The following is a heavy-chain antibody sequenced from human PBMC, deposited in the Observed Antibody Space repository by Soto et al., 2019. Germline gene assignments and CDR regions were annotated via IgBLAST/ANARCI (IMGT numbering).Heavy chain of an antibody. D-gene: IGHD3-10*01. CDR2: IYSGGYT. Sequence: EVQLVESGGGLIQPGGSLRLSCAVSGFTVSNNYMSWVRQAPGKGLEGVSVIYSGGYTAYGDSVKGRFTISRDNSKNTLYLKMNSRGGEGAGVFFGAAHPGGGGYWGQGTLVTVSS. V-gene: IGHV3-53*01. CDR1: GFTVSNNY. CDR3: AAHPGGGGY. J-gene: IGHJ4*02.